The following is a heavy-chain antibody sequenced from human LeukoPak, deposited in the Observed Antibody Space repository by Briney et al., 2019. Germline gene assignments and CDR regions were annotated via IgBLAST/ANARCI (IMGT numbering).Heavy chain of an antibody. CDR2: ISEDGINK. V-gene: IGHV3-30*18. CDR1: GXTFSNYG. CDR3: AKDRETTASGTFDY. Sequence: PGGSLRLSCAASGXTFSNYGMHCVRQAPGKGLEWVGGISEDGINKYYADSVKARFTISRDNSNNTLFLQMNNLRADDTAVYYCAKDRETTASGTFDYWGQGALVTVSS. D-gene: IGHD6-13*01. J-gene: IGHJ4*02.